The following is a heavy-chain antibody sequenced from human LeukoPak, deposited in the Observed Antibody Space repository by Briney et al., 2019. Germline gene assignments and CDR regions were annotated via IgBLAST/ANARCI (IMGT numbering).Heavy chain of an antibody. CDR2: INHTGST. CDR1: GGSISSYY. J-gene: IGHJ4*02. Sequence: ASETLSLTCTVSGGSISSYYWGWIRQPPGKGLEWIGEINHTGSTNYNPSLKSRVTISVDTSKNQFSLKLSSVTAADTAVYYCARGTREQWLVEDGYYFDYWGQGTLVTVSS. D-gene: IGHD6-19*01. CDR3: ARGTREQWLVEDGYYFDY. V-gene: IGHV4-34*01.